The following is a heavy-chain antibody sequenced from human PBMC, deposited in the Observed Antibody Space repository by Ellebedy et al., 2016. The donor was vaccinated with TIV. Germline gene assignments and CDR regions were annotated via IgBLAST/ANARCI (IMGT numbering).Heavy chain of an antibody. CDR2: IKSKTDGGTT. J-gene: IGHJ4*02. V-gene: IGHV3-15*01. CDR3: TTVDVVVVPADSSFDY. CDR1: GFTFSNAW. D-gene: IGHD2-2*01. Sequence: GESLKISCAASGFTFSNAWMSWVRQAPGKGLEWVGRIKSKTDGGTTDYAAPVKGRFTISRDDSKNTLYLQMNSLKTEDTAVYYCTTVDVVVVPADSSFDYWGQGTLVTVSS.